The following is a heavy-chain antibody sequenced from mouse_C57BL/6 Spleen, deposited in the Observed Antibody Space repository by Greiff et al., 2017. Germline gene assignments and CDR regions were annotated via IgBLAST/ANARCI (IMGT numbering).Heavy chain of an antibody. CDR2: IYPGSGNT. J-gene: IGHJ4*01. Sequence: QVQLQQSGAELVRPGASVKLSCKASGYTFTDYYINWVKQRPGQGLEWIARIYPGSGNTYYNEKFKGKATLTAEKASSTAYMQLSSLTSEDSAVYFCARIGDYDVDYAVGGWGQGATVTVST. D-gene: IGHD2-4*01. CDR3: ARIGDYDVDYAVGG. V-gene: IGHV1-76*01. CDR1: GYTFTDYY.